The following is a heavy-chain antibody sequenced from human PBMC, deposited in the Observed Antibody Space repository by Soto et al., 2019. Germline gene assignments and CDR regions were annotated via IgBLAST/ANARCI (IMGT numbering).Heavy chain of an antibody. J-gene: IGHJ1*01. V-gene: IGHV3-23*01. CDR3: AKNQNGYHPDQ. CDR1: GFTFSNYA. CDR2: ISGSGGTT. Sequence: EVQVLESGGALVQPGGSLRLSCAASGFTFSNYAMSWVRQAPGKGLEWVSSISGSGGTTYYADSVKGRLTLSRDNSKKPPDLQMNRLRGEDTALYYCAKNQNGYHPDQRGPGTLVNVS. D-gene: IGHD5-18*01.